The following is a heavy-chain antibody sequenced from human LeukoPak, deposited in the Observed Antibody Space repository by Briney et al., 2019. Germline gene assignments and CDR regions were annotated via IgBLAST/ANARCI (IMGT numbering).Heavy chain of an antibody. J-gene: IGHJ4*02. CDR2: ISYDGSNK. CDR3: AKDGIFAMTTVTYVDY. CDR1: GFTFSSYG. V-gene: IGHV3-30*18. Sequence: GRSLRLSCAASGFTFSSYGMHWVRQAPGKGLEWVAVISYDGSNKYYADSVKGRFTISRDNSKNTLYLQMNSLRAEDTAVYYCAKDGIFAMTTVTYVDYWGQGTLVTVSS. D-gene: IGHD4-17*01.